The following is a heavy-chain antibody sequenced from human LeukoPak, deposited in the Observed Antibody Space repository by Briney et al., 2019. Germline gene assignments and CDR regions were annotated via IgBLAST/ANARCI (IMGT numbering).Heavy chain of an antibody. Sequence: GRSLRLSCAASGFTFSSYGMHWVRQAPGKGLEWVAVISYDGSNKYYADSVKGRFTISRDNSKNTLYLQMNSLRAEDTAVYYCAKEAAMDYFDYWGQGTLVTVSS. V-gene: IGHV3-30*18. CDR3: AKEAAMDYFDY. J-gene: IGHJ4*02. CDR2: ISYDGSNK. CDR1: GFTFSSYG. D-gene: IGHD5-18*01.